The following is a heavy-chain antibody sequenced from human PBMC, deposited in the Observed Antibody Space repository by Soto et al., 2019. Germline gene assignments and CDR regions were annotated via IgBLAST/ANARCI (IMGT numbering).Heavy chain of an antibody. J-gene: IGHJ4*02. V-gene: IGHV4-4*02. D-gene: IGHD6-19*01. CDR2: IYHSGST. CDR1: GGSSSSSNW. CDR3: ARFIAVAGFFDY. Sequence: ESLSVTGSGAGGSSSSSNWWSWVRQPPGKGLEWIGEIYHSGSTNYNPSLKSRVTISVDKSKNQFSLKLSSVTAADTAVYYCARFIAVAGFFDYWGQGTLVTVSS.